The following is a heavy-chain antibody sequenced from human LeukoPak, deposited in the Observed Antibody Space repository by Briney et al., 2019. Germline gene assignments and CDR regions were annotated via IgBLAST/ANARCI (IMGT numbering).Heavy chain of an antibody. CDR1: GFTFNKYD. V-gene: IGHV3-23*01. D-gene: IGHD6-25*01. J-gene: IGHJ4*02. CDR2: ISDSGDRT. CDR3: AKESGYGDYWYFDY. Sequence: GGSLRLSCAASGFTFNKYDISWVRQVPGKGLEWVSGISDSGDRTYYADSVKGRFTISRDNSKNTLYLQVNSLRAEDTAAYYCAKESGYGDYWYFDYWGQGTLVTVSS.